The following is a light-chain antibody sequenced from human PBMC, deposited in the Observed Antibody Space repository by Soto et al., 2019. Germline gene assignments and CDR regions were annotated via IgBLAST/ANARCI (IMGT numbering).Light chain of an antibody. CDR1: SSDVGGFDH. Sequence: HSALTQPASVSGSPGPSITISCTGASSDVGGFDHVSWYQQHPGKVPLLLIYDVSSRPSGVSDRFSVSKSGNTASLTISGLQAEDEADYYCNSFTTTNTYVFGTGTQLTVL. J-gene: IGLJ1*01. CDR3: NSFTTTNTYV. CDR2: DVS. V-gene: IGLV2-14*03.